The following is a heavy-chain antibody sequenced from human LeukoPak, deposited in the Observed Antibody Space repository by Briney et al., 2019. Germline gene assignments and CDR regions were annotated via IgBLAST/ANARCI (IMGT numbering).Heavy chain of an antibody. J-gene: IGHJ4*02. CDR1: GFAFSDYE. D-gene: IGHD1-26*01. CDR3: ARDLDSGSYYAFDY. CDR2: LSGSGGST. V-gene: IGHV3-23*01. Sequence: GGSLRLSCASSGFAFSDYEMNWVRQAPGRGLEWVSALSGSGGSTYYADSVKGRFTISRDNSKNMLYLQMNSLRAEDTAVYYCARDLDSGSYYAFDYWGQGTLVTGSS.